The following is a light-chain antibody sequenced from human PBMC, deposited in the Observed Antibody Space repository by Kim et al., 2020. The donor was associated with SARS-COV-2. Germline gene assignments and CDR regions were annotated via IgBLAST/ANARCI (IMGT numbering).Light chain of an antibody. CDR3: QQYGTSPFT. J-gene: IGKJ3*01. Sequence: PAGERATLSCRAGQSISNKYLAWYQQKPGQAPRLLIYDASSRATGVPDRFSGSGSGTDFTLTISRLEAEDFAVYYCQQYGTSPFTFGPGTKVYIK. CDR2: DAS. V-gene: IGKV3-20*01. CDR1: QSISNKY.